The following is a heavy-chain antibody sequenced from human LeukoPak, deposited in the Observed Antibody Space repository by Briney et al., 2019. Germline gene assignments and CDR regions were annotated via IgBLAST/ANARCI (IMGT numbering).Heavy chain of an antibody. CDR2: IYCSGST. Sequence: SETLSLTCTVSGGSISSSSYYWGWIRQPPGKGLEWIGSIYCSGSTYYNPSLKSRVTISVDTSKNQFSLKLSSVTAADTAVYYCARHGHCSSTSCSSYYDFWSGYRFNWFDPWGQGTLVTVSS. D-gene: IGHD3-3*01. CDR3: ARHGHCSSTSCSSYYDFWSGYRFNWFDP. J-gene: IGHJ5*02. CDR1: GGSISSSSYY. V-gene: IGHV4-39*01.